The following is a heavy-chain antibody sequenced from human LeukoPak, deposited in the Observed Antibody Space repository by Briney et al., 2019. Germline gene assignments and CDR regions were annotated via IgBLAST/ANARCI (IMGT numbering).Heavy chain of an antibody. CDR2: IRYDGSNK. CDR3: AKEGGLVRHPFDY. J-gene: IGHJ4*02. D-gene: IGHD6-19*01. CDR1: GFTFSSYG. V-gene: IGHV3-30*02. Sequence: PGGSLILSCAASGFTFSSYGMHWVRQAPGKGLEWVAFIRYDGSNKYYADSVKGRFTISRDNSKNTLYLQMNSLRAEDTAVYYCAKEGGLVRHPFDYWGQGTLVTVSS.